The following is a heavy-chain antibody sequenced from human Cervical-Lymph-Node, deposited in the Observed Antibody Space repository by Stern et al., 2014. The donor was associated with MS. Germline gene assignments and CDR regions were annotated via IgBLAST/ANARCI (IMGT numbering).Heavy chain of an antibody. Sequence: EVQLVESGGGLVQPGRSLRLSCAASGFTFDDYAMHWVRQAPGKGLEWVSGLSWNSGSIGYADSVKGRFTISRDNAKNSLYLQMNSLRAEDTALYYCAKVHLRTTEPFTYFDYWGQGTLVTVSS. CDR1: GFTFDDYA. CDR3: AKVHLRTTEPFTYFDY. J-gene: IGHJ4*02. V-gene: IGHV3-9*01. D-gene: IGHD4-11*01. CDR2: LSWNSGSI.